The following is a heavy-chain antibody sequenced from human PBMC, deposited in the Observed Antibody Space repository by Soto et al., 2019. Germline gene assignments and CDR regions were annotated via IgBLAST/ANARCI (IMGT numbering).Heavy chain of an antibody. CDR2: ISASGGTI. J-gene: IGHJ5*02. CDR1: GNTFGSNA. V-gene: IGHV3-23*01. CDR3: ARGIPSMVYAISNWFDP. D-gene: IGHD2-8*01. Sequence: PGGSLRLSCADSGNTFGSNAMSWVRQAPGKGLEWVSGISASGGTIHEADSVKGRFAISRDNSKNTLYLQMNSLRAADTAVYYCARGIPSMVYAISNWFDPWGQGTLVTVSS.